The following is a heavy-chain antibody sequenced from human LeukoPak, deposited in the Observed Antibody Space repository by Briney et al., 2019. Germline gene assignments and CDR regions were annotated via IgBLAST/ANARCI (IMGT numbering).Heavy chain of an antibody. CDR2: IWYDGSNK. J-gene: IGHJ4*02. Sequence: GGSLRLSCAASGFTFSSYGMHWVRQAPGKGLEWVAVIWYDGSNKFYADSVKGRFTISRDNSKNTLYLQMNSLRAEDTAVYYCASFDSVVPAAMGYYFDYWGQGTLVTVSS. D-gene: IGHD2-2*01. CDR1: GFTFSSYG. CDR3: ASFDSVVPAAMGYYFDY. V-gene: IGHV3-33*01.